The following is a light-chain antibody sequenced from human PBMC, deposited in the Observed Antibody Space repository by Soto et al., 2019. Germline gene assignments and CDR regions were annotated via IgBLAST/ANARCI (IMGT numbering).Light chain of an antibody. CDR3: CSYAGSSLWV. J-gene: IGLJ3*02. V-gene: IGLV2-11*01. CDR1: SSDVGVYNY. CDR2: DVI. Sequence: QSALTQPRSVSGPPGQSVTISCTGTSSDVGVYNYVSWYQQHPGKAPQLVIYDVIKRPSGVPYRFSGSKSGNTASLTISGLQAEDEADYYCCSYAGSSLWVFGGGTKLTVL.